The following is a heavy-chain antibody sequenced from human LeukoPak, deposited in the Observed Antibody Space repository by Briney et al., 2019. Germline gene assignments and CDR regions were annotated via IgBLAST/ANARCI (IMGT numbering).Heavy chain of an antibody. CDR2: VSNSGST. CDR3: ARRVTAEIWYFDL. Sequence: PSETLSLTCTVSGGSISSYSWSWVRQPPGKGLEWIGYVSNSGSTNDNPSLKSRVTISIDTSKNQFALQLSSVTAADTAVYHCARRVTAEIWYFDLWGRGTLVTVSS. D-gene: IGHD6-25*01. J-gene: IGHJ2*01. CDR1: GGSISSYS. V-gene: IGHV4-59*01.